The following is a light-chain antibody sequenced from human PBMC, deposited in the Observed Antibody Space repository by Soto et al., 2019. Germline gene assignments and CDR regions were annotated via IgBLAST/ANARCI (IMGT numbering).Light chain of an antibody. J-gene: IGKJ5*01. CDR2: SAS. CDR3: QQNGSLPIT. V-gene: IGKV3-20*01. Sequence: EIVLTQSPGTLSLSPGERATLSCRTSQSLSGGYLAWFQQKPGQTPRLLIYSASNRATGIPDRFSGSGAGKYSTLTISRLEHEYFVVYYRQQNGSLPITFGQGTRLEIK. CDR1: QSLSGGY.